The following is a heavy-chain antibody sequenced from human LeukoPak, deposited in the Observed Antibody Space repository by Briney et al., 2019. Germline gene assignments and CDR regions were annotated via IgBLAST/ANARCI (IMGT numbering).Heavy chain of an antibody. J-gene: IGHJ4*02. CDR2: MYHSGST. D-gene: IGHD3-3*01. Sequence: SETLSLTCTVSGYSISSGYYWGWIRQPPGKGLEWIGNMYHSGSTYYNPSLKSRVTISVDTSKNQFSLKLSSVTAADTAVYYCARAYDFRLGYFDYWGQGTLVTVSS. V-gene: IGHV4-38-2*02. CDR1: GYSISSGYY. CDR3: ARAYDFRLGYFDY.